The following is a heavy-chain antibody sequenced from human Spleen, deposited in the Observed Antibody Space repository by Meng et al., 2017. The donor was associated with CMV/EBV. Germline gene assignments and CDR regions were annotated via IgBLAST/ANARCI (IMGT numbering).Heavy chain of an antibody. Sequence: GESLKISCAASGFTDSSNYVNWVRQAPGKGLEWVSVIFSGGDTNYADSVKGRFTISTDNSKNTLYLQMNSLRAEDTAVYYCTRDPPDYYDSSGYPTGYWGQGTPVTVSS. CDR1: GFTDSSNY. CDR3: TRDPPDYYDSSGYPTGY. CDR2: IFSGGDT. V-gene: IGHV3-66*02. J-gene: IGHJ4*02. D-gene: IGHD3-22*01.